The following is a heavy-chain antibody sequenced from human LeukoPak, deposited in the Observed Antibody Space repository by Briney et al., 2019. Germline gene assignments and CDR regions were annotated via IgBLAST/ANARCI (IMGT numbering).Heavy chain of an antibody. Sequence: SQTLSLTCAISGDSVSSNSAAWNWIRQSPSRGLEWLGRTYYRSKWYNDYAVSVKSRMTINPDTSKNQFSLQLNSVTPEDTAVYYCAREPVGYCSGGSCFGAYNWFDPWGQGTLVTVSS. V-gene: IGHV6-1*01. CDR3: AREPVGYCSGGSCFGAYNWFDP. D-gene: IGHD2-15*01. CDR2: TYYRSKWYN. CDR1: GDSVSSNSAA. J-gene: IGHJ5*02.